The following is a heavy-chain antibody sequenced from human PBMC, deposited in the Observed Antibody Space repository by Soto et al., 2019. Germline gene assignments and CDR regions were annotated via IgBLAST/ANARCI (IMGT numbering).Heavy chain of an antibody. D-gene: IGHD2-2*01. V-gene: IGHV1-2*02. CDR2: INPGSGAT. Sequence: ASVKVSCKASGYKFTAYYMHWVRQAPGQGLEWMGWINPGSGATSYAQTFQGRVTMTRDTSINAVYMEVTSMRPDDTAVYYCARLSKGYCSDTSCYSWLYPWGQGTLVTFSS. CDR3: ARLSKGYCSDTSCYSWLYP. J-gene: IGHJ5*02. CDR1: GYKFTAYY.